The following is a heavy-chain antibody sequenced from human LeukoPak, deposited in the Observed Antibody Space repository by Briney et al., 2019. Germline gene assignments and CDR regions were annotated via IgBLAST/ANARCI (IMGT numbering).Heavy chain of an antibody. CDR1: GFTFSSYS. V-gene: IGHV3-21*01. J-gene: IGHJ4*02. Sequence: GGSLRLSCAASGFTFSSYSMNWVRQAPGKGLEWVSSISSRSSYIYYADSVKGRFTISRDNAKNSLYLQMNSLRAEDTAVYYCASIDCSGGSCYPVDYCGQGTLVTVSS. CDR3: ASIDCSGGSCYPVDY. D-gene: IGHD2-15*01. CDR2: ISSRSSYI.